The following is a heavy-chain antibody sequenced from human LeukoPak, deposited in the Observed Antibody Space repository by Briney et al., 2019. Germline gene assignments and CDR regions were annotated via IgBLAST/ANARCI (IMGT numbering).Heavy chain of an antibody. CDR1: GFIVSSNY. D-gene: IGHD3-3*02. J-gene: IGHJ4*02. V-gene: IGHV3-53*01. CDR2: IHNDGST. Sequence: GGSLRLSCAASGFIVSSNYMTWVRQAPGKGLEWVSVIHNDGSTYYAESVKGRFTISRDNSKNTLYLQMNSLRVEDTAVYYCAALARDYWGQGVLVTVSS. CDR3: AALARDY.